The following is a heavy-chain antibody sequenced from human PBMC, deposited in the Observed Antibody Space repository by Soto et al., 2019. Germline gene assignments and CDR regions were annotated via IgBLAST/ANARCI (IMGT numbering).Heavy chain of an antibody. CDR2: ISSDSGTI. Sequence: EVQLVESGGGLVQPGGSLRLSCAASGFTFSSYSMNWVRQAPGKGLEWVSYISSDSGTIYYADSVKGRLTISRDNAKNSVYLQMNSLRDEDTAVYYCAREPSGGDDYGDPRESWGQGTLVTVSA. J-gene: IGHJ5*02. CDR1: GFTFSSYS. V-gene: IGHV3-48*02. CDR3: AREPSGGDDYGDPRES. D-gene: IGHD4-17*01.